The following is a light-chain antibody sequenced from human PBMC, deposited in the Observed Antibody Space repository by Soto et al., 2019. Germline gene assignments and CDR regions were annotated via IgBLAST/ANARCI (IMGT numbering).Light chain of an antibody. CDR3: QQSYSTPIT. CDR2: AAS. CDR1: QSISSY. Sequence: DMQVTQSPSYLSASVGDRVTITCRASQSISSYLNWYQQKPGKAPKLLIYAASSLQSGVPSRFSGSGSGTDFTLTISSLQPEDFATYYCQQSYSTPITFGQGTRLEIK. J-gene: IGKJ5*01. V-gene: IGKV1-39*01.